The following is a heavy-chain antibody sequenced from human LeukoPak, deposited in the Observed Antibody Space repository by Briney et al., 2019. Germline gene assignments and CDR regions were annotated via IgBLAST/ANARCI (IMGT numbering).Heavy chain of an antibody. V-gene: IGHV3-72*01. D-gene: IGHD6-19*01. J-gene: IGHJ4*02. CDR3: ARLSRPRGSAWYYFDY. Sequence: GGSLRLSCAGSGFTFSDHYMDWVRQAPGKGPEWVGRVKNRINSYTTIYAASVEGRFTISRDDSKNSLYLQMNSLKTEDTAVYYCARLSRPRGSAWYYFDYWGQGTLVTVSS. CDR1: GFTFSDHY. CDR2: VKNRINSYTT.